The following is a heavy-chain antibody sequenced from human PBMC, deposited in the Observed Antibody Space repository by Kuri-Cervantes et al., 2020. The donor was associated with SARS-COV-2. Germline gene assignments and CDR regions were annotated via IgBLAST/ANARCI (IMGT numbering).Heavy chain of an antibody. D-gene: IGHD5-18*01. V-gene: IGHV4-34*01. CDR2: INHDGST. CDR3: ARHEYSYIFDY. Sequence: SETLSLSCAVYGGSFSDYSWNWIRQTPGRGLEWIGEINHDGSTNYNPSLKSRVTVSADTSKNQFSLNLTSVTAADTAVYYCARHEYSYIFDYWGQGTLVTVSS. CDR1: GGSFSDYS. J-gene: IGHJ4*02.